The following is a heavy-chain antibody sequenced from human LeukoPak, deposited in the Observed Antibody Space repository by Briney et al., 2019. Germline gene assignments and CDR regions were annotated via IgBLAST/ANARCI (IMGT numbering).Heavy chain of an antibody. CDR2: ITASGDRT. D-gene: IGHD2-15*01. Sequence: PGGSLRLSCAASGFTFRSYAMNWVRQAPGKGLDWVAAITASGDRTYYAASVKGRFTISRDNSKNSLYLQMNSLRAEDTAVYYCAKLGSGSCYSQLDYWGQGTLVTVSS. J-gene: IGHJ4*02. V-gene: IGHV3-23*01. CDR1: GFTFRSYA. CDR3: AKLGSGSCYSQLDY.